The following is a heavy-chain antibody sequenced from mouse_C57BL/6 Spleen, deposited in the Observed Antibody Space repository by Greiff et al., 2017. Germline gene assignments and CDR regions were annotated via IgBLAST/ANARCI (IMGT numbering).Heavy chain of an antibody. J-gene: IGHJ3*01. CDR1: GYTFTSYW. Sequence: QVQLQQPGAELVRPGSSVKLSCKASGYTFTSYWMHWVKQRPIQGLEWIGNIDPSDSETHYNQKFKDKVTLTVDKSSSTAYLQLSSLTSEDSAVYYCARSDYYYGSSYFAYWGQGTLVTVSA. CDR3: ARSDYYYGSSYFAY. D-gene: IGHD1-1*01. CDR2: IDPSDSET. V-gene: IGHV1-52*01.